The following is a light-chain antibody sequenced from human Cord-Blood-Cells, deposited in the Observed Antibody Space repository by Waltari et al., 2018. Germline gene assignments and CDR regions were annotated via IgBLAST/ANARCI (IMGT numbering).Light chain of an antibody. Sequence: QAVVTQEPSPTVSPGGTVTLTCGSSTGAVPSGHYPYWLQQKPGQPPMPLIYDPSNKPSWTPARFSGSLLGGKAALTLSGAQPEDEAEYYCLLSYSGARVFGGGTKLTVL. CDR2: DPS. CDR1: TGAVPSGHY. J-gene: IGLJ3*02. CDR3: LLSYSGARV. V-gene: IGLV7-46*01.